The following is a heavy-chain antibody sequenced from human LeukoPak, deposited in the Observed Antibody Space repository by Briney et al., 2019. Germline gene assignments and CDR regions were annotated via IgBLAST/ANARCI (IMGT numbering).Heavy chain of an antibody. V-gene: IGHV3-21*01. CDR3: ARAVRSTSGFDY. D-gene: IGHD2-2*01. CDR1: GFTFSSYS. Sequence: GGSLRLSCAASGFTFSSYSMNWVRQAPGKGLEWVSSISSSSSYIYYADSVKGRFTISRDNAKNSLYLQMNSRRAEDTAVYYCARAVRSTSGFDYWGQGTLVTVSS. J-gene: IGHJ4*02. CDR2: ISSSSSYI.